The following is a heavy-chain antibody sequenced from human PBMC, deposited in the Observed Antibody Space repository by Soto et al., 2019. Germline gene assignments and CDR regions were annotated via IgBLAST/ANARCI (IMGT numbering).Heavy chain of an antibody. Sequence: SETLSLTCTVSGGSISSYYWSWIRQPPGKGLEWIGYIYYSGSTNYNPSLKSRVTISVDTSKNQFSLKLSSVTAADTAVYYCARWGILTGLSWGGPDAFDIWGQGTMVTVSS. CDR3: ARWGILTGLSWGGPDAFDI. V-gene: IGHV4-59*01. D-gene: IGHD3-9*01. CDR2: IYYSGST. CDR1: GGSISSYY. J-gene: IGHJ3*02.